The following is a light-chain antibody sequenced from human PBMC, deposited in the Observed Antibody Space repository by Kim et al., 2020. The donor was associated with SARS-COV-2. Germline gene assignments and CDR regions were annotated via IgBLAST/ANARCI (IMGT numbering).Light chain of an antibody. CDR1: ALPKQY. V-gene: IGLV3-25*03. CDR3: QSADSSGTYVV. CDR2: KDS. Sequence: YELTQPPSVSVSPGQTARITCSGDALPKQYAYWYQQKPGQAPVLVIYKDSERPSGIPERFSGSSSGTTVTLTISGVQAEDEADYYCQSADSSGTYVVFGGGTQLTVL. J-gene: IGLJ2*01.